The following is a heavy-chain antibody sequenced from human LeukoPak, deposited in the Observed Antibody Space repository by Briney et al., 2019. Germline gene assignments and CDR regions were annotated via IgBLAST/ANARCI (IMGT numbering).Heavy chain of an antibody. V-gene: IGHV3-7*01. CDR2: IKQDGSAK. D-gene: IGHD2-2*01. J-gene: IGHJ4*02. CDR3: ARWRGSTSERSDY. CDR1: GFTFSDYW. Sequence: PEGSLRLSCTASGFTFSDYWMTWVRQAPGKGLEWVANIKQDGSAKYYVDSVKGRFTISRDNAMNSLYLQMDSLRVEDTATYYCARWRGSTSERSDYWGQGTLVTISS.